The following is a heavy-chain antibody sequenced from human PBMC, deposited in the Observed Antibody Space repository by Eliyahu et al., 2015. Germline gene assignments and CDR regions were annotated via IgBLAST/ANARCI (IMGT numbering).Heavy chain of an antibody. V-gene: IGHV4-39*01. CDR3: ARHPDCGRITCQGLDY. Sequence: KPSETLSLXCTVSGGXIXSSDYFWGWIRQPPEKGLEWIASIDYSGRTYYNPSLKSRVTISADTSKNQFSLKMTSVTAADTTVYYCARHPDCGRITCQGLDYWGQGTLVTVSS. CDR1: GGXIXSSDYF. CDR2: IDYSGRT. J-gene: IGHJ4*02. D-gene: IGHD2-21*01.